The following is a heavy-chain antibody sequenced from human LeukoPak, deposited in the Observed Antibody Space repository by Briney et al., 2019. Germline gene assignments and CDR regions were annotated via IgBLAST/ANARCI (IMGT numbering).Heavy chain of an antibody. CDR2: CDPEEGET. D-gene: IGHD3-16*01. CDR3: ATVRGVWKKNGMDV. V-gene: IGHV1-24*01. J-gene: IGHJ6*02. CDR1: GYTLTELS. Sequence: GASVKVSCKVSGYTLTELSMHWVRQAPGKGLEWMGGCDPEEGETIYAQRFQARVDMTEDTSTDTAYMELSRLRSEDTALYYCATVRGVWKKNGMDVWGQGTTVTVSS.